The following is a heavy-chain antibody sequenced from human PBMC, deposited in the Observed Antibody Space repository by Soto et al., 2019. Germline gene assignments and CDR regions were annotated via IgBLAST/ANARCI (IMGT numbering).Heavy chain of an antibody. Sequence: EVQLLESGGGLVQRGGSLRLSCTASGFIFSHYAMNWVRQGPGKGLEWVSVIGGEAVSTKCADTVKGRCTVSRDNSKNTMHLQLDSLRDDDTAIYYCAKGSIDRKGIYDPFDFWGQGTMVTVSS. CDR2: IGGEAVST. V-gene: IGHV3-23*01. J-gene: IGHJ3*01. CDR3: AKGSIDRKGIYDPFDF. CDR1: GFIFSHYA. D-gene: IGHD3-3*02.